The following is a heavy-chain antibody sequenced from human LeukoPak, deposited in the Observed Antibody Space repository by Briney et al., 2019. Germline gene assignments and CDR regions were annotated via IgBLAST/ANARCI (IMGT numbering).Heavy chain of an antibody. CDR2: IGYDGSKI. V-gene: IGHV3-30*02. J-gene: IGHJ3*02. CDR1: GFTFSRSG. CDR3: AKEGRGGFDI. Sequence: GGSLRLSCAASGFTFSRSGMRWVRQALGKGLEWVTFIGYDGSKIYYADSVKGRFTVSRDNSKNMLYLQMNSLRAEDTAVYYCAKEGRGGFDIWGQGTTVTVSS. D-gene: IGHD3-16*01.